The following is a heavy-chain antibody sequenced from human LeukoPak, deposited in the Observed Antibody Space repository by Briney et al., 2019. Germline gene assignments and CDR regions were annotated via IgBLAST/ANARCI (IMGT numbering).Heavy chain of an antibody. CDR2: IYPGDPDT. CDR1: GYSFTSYW. V-gene: IGHV5-51*01. CDR3: ARRQGQQLADNWFDP. J-gene: IGHJ5*02. D-gene: IGHD6-13*01. Sequence: GESLKISCKGSGYSFTSYWIGWVRQMPGKGLEWMGIIYPGDPDTRYSPSFQGQVTISADKSISTAYLQWSSLKASDTAMYHCARRQGQQLADNWFDPWGQGTLVTVSS.